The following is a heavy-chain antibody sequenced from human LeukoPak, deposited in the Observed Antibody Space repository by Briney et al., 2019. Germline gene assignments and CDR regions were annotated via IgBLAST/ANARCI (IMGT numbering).Heavy chain of an antibody. CDR1: GGTFSSYA. CDR2: IIPIFDTS. D-gene: IGHD2-8*01. CDR3: ARIPPGGTSPPDY. Sequence: ASVKVSCKASGGTFSSYAITWVRQAPGQGLEWMGGIIPIFDTSNSAQNFQGRVTFTADESTSTAFMELSSLRSDDTAVYYCARIPPGGTSPPDYWGQGTLVTVSS. J-gene: IGHJ4*02. V-gene: IGHV1-69*13.